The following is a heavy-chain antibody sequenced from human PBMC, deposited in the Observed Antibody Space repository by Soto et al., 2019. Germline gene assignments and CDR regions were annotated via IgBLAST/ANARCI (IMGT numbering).Heavy chain of an antibody. J-gene: IGHJ5*01. CDR3: AKDSLTTGINFFDS. Sequence: GGSLRLSCAASGFTFSSYGMHWIRQAQGKGLEWVAVIWYGGSTYYADSVKGRFTISRENSKNTLYLQMNSLRAEDTAVYYCAKDSLTTGINFFDSWGQGTLVTVSS. CDR1: GFTFSSYG. D-gene: IGHD4-17*01. V-gene: IGHV3-33*06. CDR2: IWYGGST.